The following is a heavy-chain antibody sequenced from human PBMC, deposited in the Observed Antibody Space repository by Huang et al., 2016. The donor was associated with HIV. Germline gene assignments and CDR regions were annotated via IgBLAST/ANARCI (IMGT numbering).Heavy chain of an antibody. CDR3: AKGEFVGESYFVQ. J-gene: IGHJ4*02. Sequence: VQLLESGGGLVQPGGSRRLSCADYGFTVSCYAMSWVRQAPGKELECVSTISGGGVSTYHADSVKGRFTTSKDNSENMLYLQMHTLRAEDTAVYYCAKGEFVGESYFVQWGRGTLVTVSS. D-gene: IGHD3-10*01. V-gene: IGHV3-23*01. CDR1: GFTVSCYA. CDR2: ISGGGVST.